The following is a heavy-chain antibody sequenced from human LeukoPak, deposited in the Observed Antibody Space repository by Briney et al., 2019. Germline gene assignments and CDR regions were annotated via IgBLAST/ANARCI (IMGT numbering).Heavy chain of an antibody. D-gene: IGHD3-10*01. CDR2: INGGSYTI. CDR1: GFTFSAYS. J-gene: IGHJ6*02. V-gene: IGHV3-48*02. Sequence: GGSLRLSCAASGFTFSAYSMNWVRQAPGKGLEWVSYINGGSYTIYYAGSVKGRFTISRDNAKNSLSLQMNSLRDEDTAVYYCAGELGYYGSGSYSPSYYYYGMDVWGQGTTVTVSS. CDR3: AGELGYYGSGSYSPSYYYYGMDV.